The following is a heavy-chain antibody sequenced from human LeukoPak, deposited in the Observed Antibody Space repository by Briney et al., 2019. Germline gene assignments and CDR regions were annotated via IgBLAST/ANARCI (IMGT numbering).Heavy chain of an antibody. Sequence: GEALKISCKGSGYSFTSYCIGCVRQMPAKGLAWMGSIYPGDSDTRYSPSFQGQVTISADKSISTAYLQWSSLKASDTAMYYCARHLAVGGTHDTFDIWGQGTMVTVSS. J-gene: IGHJ3*02. CDR3: ARHLAVGGTHDTFDI. CDR2: IYPGDSDT. V-gene: IGHV5-51*01. CDR1: GYSFTSYC. D-gene: IGHD6-19*01.